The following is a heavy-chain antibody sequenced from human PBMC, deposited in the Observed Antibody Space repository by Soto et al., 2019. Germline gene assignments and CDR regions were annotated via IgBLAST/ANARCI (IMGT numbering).Heavy chain of an antibody. Sequence: EVQLLESGGGLAQPGGSLRLSCAASGFTFSSYPMSWVRQAPGQGLEWVSGIVASGGITYYADSVKGRFTISRDNSKNTLYLQMNGLRAEDTAVYYSAKNSAATIRVGNDYWGQGTLVTVSS. D-gene: IGHD5-12*01. CDR2: IVASGGIT. CDR1: GFTFSSYP. CDR3: AKNSAATIRVGNDY. J-gene: IGHJ4*02. V-gene: IGHV3-23*01.